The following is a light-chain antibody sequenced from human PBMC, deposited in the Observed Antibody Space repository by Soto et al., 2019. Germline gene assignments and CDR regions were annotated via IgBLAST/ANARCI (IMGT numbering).Light chain of an antibody. V-gene: IGKV1-5*01. CDR2: DAS. Sequence: DIQMTQSPSTLSASVGDRVTITCRASQSISSWLAWYQQKPGKAPKLLIYDASSLESGVPSRFSGSGSGTEFTLTISSLQPDDFATYYCLHHGSSLWTFGQGTKVDIK. CDR1: QSISSW. J-gene: IGKJ1*01. CDR3: LHHGSSLWT.